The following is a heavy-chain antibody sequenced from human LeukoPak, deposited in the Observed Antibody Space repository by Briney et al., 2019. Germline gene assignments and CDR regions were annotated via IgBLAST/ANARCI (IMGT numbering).Heavy chain of an antibody. CDR3: AKVAYNWISYGPFDY. CDR2: ISSDGSNK. Sequence: PGGSLRLSCAASGFTFSSYVMHWVRQAPGKGLEWVAVISSDGSNKYYADSVKGRLTISRDNSQNTLYLQMNSLRAEDTAVYYCAKVAYNWISYGPFDYWGQGTLVTVSS. V-gene: IGHV3-30*18. J-gene: IGHJ4*02. D-gene: IGHD1-20*01. CDR1: GFTFSSYV.